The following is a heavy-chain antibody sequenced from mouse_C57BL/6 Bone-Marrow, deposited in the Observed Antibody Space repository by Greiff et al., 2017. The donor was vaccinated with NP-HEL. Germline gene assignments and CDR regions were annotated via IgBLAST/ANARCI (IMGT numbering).Heavy chain of an antibody. D-gene: IGHD2-3*01. CDR3: ARSPYDGPYWYFDV. Sequence: QVQLKQPGAELVKPGASVKLSCKASGYTFTSYWMHWVKQRPGRGLEWIGRIDPNSGGTKYNEKFKSKATLTVDKPSSTAYMQLSSLTSEDSAVYYCARSPYDGPYWYFDVWGTGTTVTVSS. CDR2: IDPNSGGT. V-gene: IGHV1-72*01. CDR1: GYTFTSYW. J-gene: IGHJ1*03.